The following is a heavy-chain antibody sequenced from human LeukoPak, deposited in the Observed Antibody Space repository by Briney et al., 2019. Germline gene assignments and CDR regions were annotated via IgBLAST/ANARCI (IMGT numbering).Heavy chain of an antibody. CDR3: AKDVVSNLYYFDY. CDR2: ISGSGGST. J-gene: IGHJ4*02. D-gene: IGHD3-22*01. CDR1: GFTFSSYA. V-gene: IGHV3-23*01. Sequence: GGSLRLSRAASGFTFSSYAMSWVRQAPGKGLEWVSAISGSGGSTYYADSVKGRFTISRDNSKNTLYLQMNSLRAEDTAVYYCAKDVVSNLYYFDYWGQGTLVTVSS.